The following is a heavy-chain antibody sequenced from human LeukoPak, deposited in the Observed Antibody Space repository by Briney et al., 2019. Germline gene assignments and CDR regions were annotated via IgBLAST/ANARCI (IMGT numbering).Heavy chain of an antibody. CDR3: ARVSLGYSSSWLGFDY. J-gene: IGHJ4*02. D-gene: IGHD6-13*01. Sequence: GASVKVSCKASGYTFTGYYMHCVRQAPGQGLEWMGRINPNSGGTNYAQKFQGRVTMTRDTSISTAYMELSRLRSDDTAVYYCARVSLGYSSSWLGFDYWGQGTLVTVSS. CDR2: INPNSGGT. CDR1: GYTFTGYY. V-gene: IGHV1-2*06.